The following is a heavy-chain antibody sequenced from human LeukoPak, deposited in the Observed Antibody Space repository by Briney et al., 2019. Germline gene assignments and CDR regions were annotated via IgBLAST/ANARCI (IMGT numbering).Heavy chain of an antibody. CDR1: GGSFSGYY. CDR3: ARSGRYCSSTSCLTAYFQH. Sequence: SETLSLTCAVYGGSFSGYYWSWIRQPPGKGLEWIGEINHSGSTNYNPSLKSRVTISVDTSKNQFSLKLSSATAADTAVYYCARSGRYCSSTSCLTAYFQHWGQGTLVTVSS. D-gene: IGHD2-2*01. CDR2: INHSGST. J-gene: IGHJ1*01. V-gene: IGHV4-34*01.